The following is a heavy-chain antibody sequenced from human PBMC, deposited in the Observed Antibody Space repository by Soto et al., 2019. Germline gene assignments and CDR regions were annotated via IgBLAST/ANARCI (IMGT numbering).Heavy chain of an antibody. J-gene: IGHJ6*02. CDR3: AKDVRPSQWLRYYYGMDV. D-gene: IGHD6-19*01. CDR1: GVTFSSYA. Sequence: PGGSLRLSCAASGVTFSSYAMSWVRQATGKGLEWVSAISGSGGSTYYADSVKGRFTISRDNSKNTLYLQMNSLRAEDTAVYYCAKDVRPSQWLRYYYGMDVWGQGTTVTVSS. V-gene: IGHV3-23*01. CDR2: ISGSGGST.